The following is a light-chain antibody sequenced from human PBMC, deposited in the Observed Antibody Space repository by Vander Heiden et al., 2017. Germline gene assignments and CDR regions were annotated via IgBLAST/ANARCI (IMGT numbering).Light chain of an antibody. J-gene: IGLJ1*01. Sequence: QSVLTQPPSASATPGQRVTMSCSGSSSNIGSSTVDWYQQLPGTAPKLLIYNNTQRPSGVSDRFSGSKSGTSASLAISGLQSEDEADHYCAAWDDSLNGYVFGTGTKVTVL. CDR1: SSNIGSST. V-gene: IGLV1-44*01. CDR2: NNT. CDR3: AAWDDSLNGYV.